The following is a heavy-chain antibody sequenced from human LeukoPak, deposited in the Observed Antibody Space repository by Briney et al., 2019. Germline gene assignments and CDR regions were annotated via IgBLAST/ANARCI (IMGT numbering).Heavy chain of an antibody. V-gene: IGHV3-30*18. CDR3: AKSDPADRSDY. CDR1: GFTFSSYG. Sequence: PGGSLRLSCAASGFTFSSYGMHWVRQAPGKGLEWVAVISYDGSNKYYADSVKGRFTISRDNSKNTLYLQMNSLRAEDTAVYYCAKSDPADRSDYWGQGTLVTVSS. CDR2: ISYDGSNK. J-gene: IGHJ4*02.